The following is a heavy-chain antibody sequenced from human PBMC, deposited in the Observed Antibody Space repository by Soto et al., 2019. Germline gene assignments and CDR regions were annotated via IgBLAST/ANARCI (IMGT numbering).Heavy chain of an antibody. V-gene: IGHV4-4*07. CDR1: GGSISSYY. J-gene: IGHJ4*02. CDR2: IYTSGST. CDR3: ERGYCTNGVCYTGDFDY. Sequence: QVQLQESGPGLVKPSETLSLTCTVSGGSISSYYWSWIRQPAGKGLEWIGRIYTSGSTNYNPSLKSRVTTSVDTSKNQFSLKLSSVTVSDTAVYYCERGYCTNGVCYTGDFDYWGQGTLVTVSS. D-gene: IGHD2-8*01.